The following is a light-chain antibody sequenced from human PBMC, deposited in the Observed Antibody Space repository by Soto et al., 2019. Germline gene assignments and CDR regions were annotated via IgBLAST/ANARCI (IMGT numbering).Light chain of an antibody. J-gene: IGLJ2*01. CDR3: QVWDSSSDRVV. CDR1: NIGSKS. Sequence: SYELTQPPSASVAPGQTARITCGGNNIGSKSVHWYQQKPGQAPVLVIYYDSDRPSGIPERFSGSNSGNTATLTISRVEAEDEADYYCQVWDSSSDRVVFGGGTKLTVL. CDR2: YDS. V-gene: IGLV3-21*04.